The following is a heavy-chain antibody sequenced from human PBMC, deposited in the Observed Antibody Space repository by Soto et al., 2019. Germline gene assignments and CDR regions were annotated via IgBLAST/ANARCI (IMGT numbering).Heavy chain of an antibody. V-gene: IGHV4-59*01. CDR3: ARLYYYDSSGYYPFDY. Sequence: SETLSLTCTVSGGSISSYYWSWIRQPPGKGLEWIGYIYYSGSTNYNHSLKSRVTISVDTSKNQFSQKLSSVNAADTAIKKCARLYYYDSSGYYPFDYWGQGTLVTVS. D-gene: IGHD3-22*01. J-gene: IGHJ4*02. CDR2: IYYSGST. CDR1: GGSISSYY.